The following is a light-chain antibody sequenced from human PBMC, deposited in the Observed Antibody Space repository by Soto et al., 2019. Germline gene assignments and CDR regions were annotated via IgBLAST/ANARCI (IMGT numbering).Light chain of an antibody. Sequence: QSVLTQSPSASASLGASVKLTCTLSSGHSNYAIAWHQQQPEKGPRYLMKLNSDGSHTKGDGIPDRFSGYSSGAERYLTISSLQSEDEADYYCQTWGAGIRVFGGGTKVTAL. CDR2: LNSDGSH. J-gene: IGLJ2*01. CDR3: QTWGAGIRV. CDR1: SGHSNYA. V-gene: IGLV4-69*01.